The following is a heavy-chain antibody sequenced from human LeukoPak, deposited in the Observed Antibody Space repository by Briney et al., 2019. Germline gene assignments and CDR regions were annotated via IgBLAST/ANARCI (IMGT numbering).Heavy chain of an antibody. CDR2: INHSGST. D-gene: IGHD2-8*01. CDR1: GGSFSGYY. Sequence: PSETLSLTCAVYGGSFSGYYWSWIRQPPGKGLEWIGEINHSGSTNYNPSLKSRVTISVDTSKNQFSLKLSSVTAADTAVYYCARVHCTNGVCYTRAFDIWGQGTMVTVSS. V-gene: IGHV4-34*01. J-gene: IGHJ3*02. CDR3: ARVHCTNGVCYTRAFDI.